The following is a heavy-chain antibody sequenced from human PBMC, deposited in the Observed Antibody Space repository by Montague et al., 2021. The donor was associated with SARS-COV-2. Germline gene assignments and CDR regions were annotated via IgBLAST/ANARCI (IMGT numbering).Heavy chain of an antibody. J-gene: IGHJ6*02. CDR1: GGSISRSTSS. Sequence: SETLSLTCTVSGGSISRSTSSWAWIRQPPGKGLEWTGSISYTGSTYYNPSLKSRVTISVDTSRNQFSLRLSSVTAADTSAYYCARLPLVSSWSRAAGYYYYGMDVWGQGTTVTVSS. D-gene: IGHD6-13*01. CDR3: ARLPLVSSWSRAAGYYYYGMDV. V-gene: IGHV4-39*01. CDR2: ISYTGST.